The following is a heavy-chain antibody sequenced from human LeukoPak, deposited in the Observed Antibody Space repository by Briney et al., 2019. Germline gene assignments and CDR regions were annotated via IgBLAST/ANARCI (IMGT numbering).Heavy chain of an antibody. D-gene: IGHD6-19*01. J-gene: IGHJ4*02. V-gene: IGHV1-2*02. CDR2: INPNTDGT. CDR3: ARLLAVAGKYSFDY. CDR1: GYTFTGYY. Sequence: ASVKVSFKASGYTFTGYYMHWVRQAPGQGLEWMGWINPNTDGTNYVQKFQGRVTTTKDTSISTAYMELSRLRSDDTAVYYCARLLAVAGKYSFDYWGQGTLVTVSS.